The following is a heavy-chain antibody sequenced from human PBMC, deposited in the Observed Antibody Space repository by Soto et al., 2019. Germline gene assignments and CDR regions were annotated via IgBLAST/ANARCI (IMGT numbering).Heavy chain of an antibody. Sequence: ASVKVSCKTSGYRFPTYGINWVRQAPGQGLEWLGWTSTNNDDRNYAQKFRGRVTFTTDTSTSTAYMELRSLISDDTAVYFCARERYVASRHSHFDSWGQGTQVTVSS. V-gene: IGHV1-18*04. D-gene: IGHD6-6*01. CDR2: TSTNNDDR. CDR1: GYRFPTYG. CDR3: ARERYVASRHSHFDS. J-gene: IGHJ4*02.